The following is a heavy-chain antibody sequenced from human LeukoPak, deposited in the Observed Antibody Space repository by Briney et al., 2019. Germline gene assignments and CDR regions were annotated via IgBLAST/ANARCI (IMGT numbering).Heavy chain of an antibody. Sequence: QPGGSLRLSCAASGFTFSSYGMHWVRQAPGKGLEWVAFIRYDGSNKYYADSVKGRFTISRDNSKNTLYLQMNSLRAEDTAVYYCTLYYDILTGYFGYWGQGTLVTVSS. V-gene: IGHV3-30*02. CDR1: GFTFSSYG. D-gene: IGHD3-9*01. CDR2: IRYDGSNK. J-gene: IGHJ4*02. CDR3: TLYYDILTGYFGY.